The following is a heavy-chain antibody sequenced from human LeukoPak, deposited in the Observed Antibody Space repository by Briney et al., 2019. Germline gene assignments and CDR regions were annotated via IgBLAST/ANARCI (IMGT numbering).Heavy chain of an antibody. D-gene: IGHD6-19*01. Sequence: SETLSLTCAAYGGSFSGYYWSWIRQPPGKGLEWIGEINHSATTNYNPSLKSRVTISVDTSKNQFSLKLSSVTAADTAVYYCARGPTYSSGWPCFWGFDIWGQGTMVTVSS. V-gene: IGHV4-34*01. J-gene: IGHJ3*02. CDR3: ARGPTYSSGWPCFWGFDI. CDR2: INHSATT. CDR1: GGSFSGYY.